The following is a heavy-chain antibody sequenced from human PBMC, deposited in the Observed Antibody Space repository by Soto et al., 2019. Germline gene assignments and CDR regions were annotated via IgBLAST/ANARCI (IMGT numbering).Heavy chain of an antibody. CDR1: SDYPITHNW. Sequence: PSETQSLTCTVSSDYPITHNWSWVRKPPGKGLEWIGEIYHSGSTNYNPSLKSRVTISVDKSKNQFSLKLSSVTAADTAVYYCARHTPAISISDHWGQGTLVTVSS. CDR3: ARHTPAISISDH. V-gene: IGHV4-4*02. CDR2: IYHSGST. J-gene: IGHJ4*02. D-gene: IGHD2-15*01.